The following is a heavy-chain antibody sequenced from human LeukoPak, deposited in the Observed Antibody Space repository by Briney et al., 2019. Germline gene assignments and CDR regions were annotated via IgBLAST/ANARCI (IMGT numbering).Heavy chain of an antibody. CDR2: IIPILGIA. J-gene: IGHJ4*02. D-gene: IGHD2-15*01. CDR1: GGTFSSYA. Sequence: SVKVSCKASGGTFSSYAISWVRQAPGQELEWMGRIIPILGIANYAQEFQGRVTITADKSTSTAYMELSSLRSEDTAVYYCARDFSCSGGSCYTRRLDYWGQGTLVTVSS. V-gene: IGHV1-69*04. CDR3: ARDFSCSGGSCYTRRLDY.